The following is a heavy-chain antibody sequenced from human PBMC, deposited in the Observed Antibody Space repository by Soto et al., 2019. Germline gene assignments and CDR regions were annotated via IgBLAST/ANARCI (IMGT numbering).Heavy chain of an antibody. D-gene: IGHD3-22*01. CDR2: IYWDDDK. J-gene: IGHJ3*02. Sequence: QITLKESGPTLVKPTQTLTLTCTFSGFSLSTSGVGVGWIRQPPGKALEWLALIYWDDDKRYSPSLKSRLTITNDTSNNQVVLTMTHIDPVDTATYYCAHSTFYYYDSLDYAFDIWGQGTMVTVSS. V-gene: IGHV2-5*02. CDR3: AHSTFYYYDSLDYAFDI. CDR1: GFSLSTSGVG.